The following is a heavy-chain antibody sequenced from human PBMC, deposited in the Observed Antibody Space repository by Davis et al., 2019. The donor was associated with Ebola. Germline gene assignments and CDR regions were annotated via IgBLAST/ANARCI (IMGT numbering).Heavy chain of an antibody. Sequence: PGGSLRLSCAASGFTFSSYGMHWVRQAPGKGLVWVSRINSDGSSTSYADSVKGRFTISRDNAKNTLYLQMNSLRAEDTAVYYCASGPRGAGNFDYWGQGTLVTVSS. J-gene: IGHJ4*02. CDR2: INSDGSST. CDR3: ASGPRGAGNFDY. V-gene: IGHV3-74*01. CDR1: GFTFSSYG. D-gene: IGHD6-13*01.